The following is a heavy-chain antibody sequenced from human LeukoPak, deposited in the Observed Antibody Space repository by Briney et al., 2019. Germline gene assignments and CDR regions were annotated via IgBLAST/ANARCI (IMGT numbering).Heavy chain of an antibody. CDR1: GFTFRSYS. CDR3: ASQLGDASDI. V-gene: IGHV3-48*01. J-gene: IGHJ3*02. D-gene: IGHD6-13*01. CDR2: ISSSSSTI. Sequence: PGGSLRLSCAASGFTFRSYSMNWVRQAPGKGLEWVSYISSSSSTIYYADSVKGRFTLSRDNGKNSLYLQMNSLRAEDTAVYYCASQLGDASDIWGQGTIVTVSS.